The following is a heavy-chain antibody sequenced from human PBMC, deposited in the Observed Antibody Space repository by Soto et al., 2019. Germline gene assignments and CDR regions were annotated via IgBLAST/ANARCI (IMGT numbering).Heavy chain of an antibody. J-gene: IGHJ5*02. Sequence: ASVKVSFKASGGTFSSYAISWVRQAPGQGLEWMGGIIPIFGTANYAQKFQGRVTITADESTSTAYMELSSLRSEDTAVYYRARVRWSRYCSSTSCYDWIDPWGQGTLVTVSS. CDR2: IIPIFGTA. CDR1: GGTFSSYA. V-gene: IGHV1-69*13. CDR3: ARVRWSRYCSSTSCYDWIDP. D-gene: IGHD2-2*01.